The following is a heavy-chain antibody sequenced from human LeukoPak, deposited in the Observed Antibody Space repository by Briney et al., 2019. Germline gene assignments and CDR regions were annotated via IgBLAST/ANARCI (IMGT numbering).Heavy chain of an antibody. D-gene: IGHD4-17*01. CDR1: GGSISSSSYY. CDR3: ARHSQDYGDLEYFQH. CDR2: IYYSGST. J-gene: IGHJ1*01. V-gene: IGHV4-39*01. Sequence: KPSETLSLTCTVSGGSISSSSYYWGWIRQPPGTGLEWIGSIYYSGSTYYNPSLKSRVTISVDTSKNQFSLKLSSVTAADTAVYYCARHSQDYGDLEYFQHWGQGTLVTVSS.